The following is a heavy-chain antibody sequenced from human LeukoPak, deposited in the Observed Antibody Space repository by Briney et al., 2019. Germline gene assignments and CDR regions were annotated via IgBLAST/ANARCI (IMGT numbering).Heavy chain of an antibody. CDR3: ANGGIFGVVSDY. J-gene: IGHJ4*02. D-gene: IGHD3-3*01. V-gene: IGHV3-74*01. CDR2: IKSDGSGT. Sequence: QTGGSLRLSCTASGLTFSSYWMRWVRQAPGKGPVWVAHIKSDGSGTSYADSVKGRFTISRDNAKNALYLQMNSLRAEDTAVYYCANGGIFGVVSDYWGQGTLVTVSS. CDR1: GLTFSSYW.